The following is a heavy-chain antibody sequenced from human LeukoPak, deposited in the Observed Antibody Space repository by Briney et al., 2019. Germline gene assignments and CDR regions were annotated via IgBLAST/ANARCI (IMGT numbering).Heavy chain of an antibody. J-gene: IGHJ5*02. D-gene: IGHD1-26*01. Sequence: ASVKVSCKASGYTFTGYYMHWVRQAPGQGLEWMGWINPNSGGTNYAQKFQGRVTMTRDTSISTAYMELSRLRSDDTAVYYCARDPASIVGATTQIHTYWFDPWGQGTLVTVSS. V-gene: IGHV1-2*02. CDR2: INPNSGGT. CDR3: ARDPASIVGATTQIHTYWFDP. CDR1: GYTFTGYY.